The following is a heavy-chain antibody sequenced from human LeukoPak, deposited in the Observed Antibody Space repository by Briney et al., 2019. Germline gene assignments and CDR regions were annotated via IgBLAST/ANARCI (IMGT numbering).Heavy chain of an antibody. CDR1: GFAFSNSW. CDR3: AKDLYSSWLDY. CDR2: IWYDGSNK. J-gene: IGHJ4*02. Sequence: GGSLRLSCAASGFAFSNSWMTWVRQAPGKGLEWVAVIWYDGSNKYYADSVKGRFTISRDNSKNTLYLQMNSLRAEDTAVYYCAKDLYSSWLDYWGQGTLVTVSS. D-gene: IGHD6-13*01. V-gene: IGHV3-33*06.